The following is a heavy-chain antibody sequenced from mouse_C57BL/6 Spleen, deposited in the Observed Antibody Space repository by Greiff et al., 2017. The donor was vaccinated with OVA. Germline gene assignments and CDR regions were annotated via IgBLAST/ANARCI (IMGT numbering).Heavy chain of an antibody. D-gene: IGHD2-4*01. CDR3: ARRDYEKVY. J-gene: IGHJ2*01. Sequence: EVQLQQSGPELVKPGASVKISCKASGYTFTDYYMNWVKQSHGKSLEWIGDINPNNGGTSYNQKFKGKATLTVDKSSSTAYMELRSLTSEDSAVYYCARRDYEKVYWGKGTTLTVSS. V-gene: IGHV1-26*01. CDR1: GYTFTDYY. CDR2: INPNNGGT.